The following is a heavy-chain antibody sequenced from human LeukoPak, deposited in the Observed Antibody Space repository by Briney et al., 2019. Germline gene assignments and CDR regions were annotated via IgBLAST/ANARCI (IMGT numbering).Heavy chain of an antibody. D-gene: IGHD5-18*01. CDR3: AREGGIQLWLGYYYMDV. Sequence: GASVKVSCKASGYTFTSYGISWVRQAPGQGLEWMGWISAYNGNTNYAQKLQGRVTMTTDTSTGTAYMELRSLRSDDTAVYYCAREGGIQLWLGYYYMDVWGKGTTVTISS. CDR1: GYTFTSYG. CDR2: ISAYNGNT. V-gene: IGHV1-18*01. J-gene: IGHJ6*03.